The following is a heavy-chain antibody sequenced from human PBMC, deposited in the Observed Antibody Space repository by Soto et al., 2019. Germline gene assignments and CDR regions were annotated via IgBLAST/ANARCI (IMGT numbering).Heavy chain of an antibody. CDR3: AKGVNIVVVPAASHGMDV. D-gene: IGHD2-2*01. V-gene: IGHV3-23*01. CDR2: ISGSGGST. J-gene: IGHJ6*02. Sequence: LRLSCAASGFTFSSYAMSWVRQAPGKGLEWVSAISGSGGSTYYADSVKGRFTISRDNSKNTLYLQMNSLRAEDTAVYYCAKGVNIVVVPAASHGMDVWGQGTTVTVSS. CDR1: GFTFSSYA.